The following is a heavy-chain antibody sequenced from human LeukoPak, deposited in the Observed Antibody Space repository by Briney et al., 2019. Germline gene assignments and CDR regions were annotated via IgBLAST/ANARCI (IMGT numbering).Heavy chain of an antibody. CDR3: ARATHGDYQAAFDY. D-gene: IGHD4-17*01. J-gene: IGHJ4*02. CDR2: ISSNGGST. Sequence: GGSLRLSCAASGFTFSSYAMHWVRQAPGKGLEYVSAISSNGGSTYYANSVKGRFTISRDNSKNTLYLQMGSLRAEDMAVYYCARATHGDYQAAFDYWGQGTLVTVSS. V-gene: IGHV3-64*01. CDR1: GFTFSSYA.